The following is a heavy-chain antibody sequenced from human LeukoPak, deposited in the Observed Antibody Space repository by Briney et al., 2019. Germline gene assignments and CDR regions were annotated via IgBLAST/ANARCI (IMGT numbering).Heavy chain of an antibody. V-gene: IGHV4-61*02. CDR1: GGSISSCSYY. Sequence: PSETLSLTCTVSGGSISSCSYYWIWIPQPPGKGLEWIGRIYTSGSTNYNPSLQSRVTISVDTSKNQFSLKLSSVTAADTAVYYCARDGVIPAAKIYYYYYYMDVWGKGTTVTVSS. J-gene: IGHJ6*03. CDR3: ARDGVIPAAKIYYYYYYMDV. CDR2: IYTSGST. D-gene: IGHD2-2*01.